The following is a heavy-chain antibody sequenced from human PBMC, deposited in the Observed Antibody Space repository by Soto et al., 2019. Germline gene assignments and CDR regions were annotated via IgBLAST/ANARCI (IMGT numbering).Heavy chain of an antibody. CDR2: ISYSGNT. Sequence: SETLSLTCTVSGGSISNFYWSWIRQPPGKGLEWIGYISYSGNTNYNPSLKSRVSISVDTSKNQLSLNLTSVTAGDTAVYYCARAPMVLSRSYFDSWGQGTPVTVSA. D-gene: IGHD2-8*01. J-gene: IGHJ4*02. CDR3: ARAPMVLSRSYFDS. V-gene: IGHV4-59*01. CDR1: GGSISNFY.